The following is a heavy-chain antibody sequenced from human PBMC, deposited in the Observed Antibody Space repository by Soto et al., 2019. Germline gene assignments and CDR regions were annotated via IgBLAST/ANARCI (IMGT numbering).Heavy chain of an antibody. V-gene: IGHV5-10-1*01. CDR3: ARTPGGSYHYYSCGMDF. D-gene: IGHD1-26*01. J-gene: IGHJ6*02. CDR2: IDPSDSYT. CDR1: GDSFTRHW. Sequence: GGSRKISRKGPGDSFTRHWISWVRQMPGKGLEWMGRIDPSDSYTNYSPSFQGHVTISADKSISTAYLQWSSLKASDTAMYYCARTPGGSYHYYSCGMDFWGQGTTVTVSS.